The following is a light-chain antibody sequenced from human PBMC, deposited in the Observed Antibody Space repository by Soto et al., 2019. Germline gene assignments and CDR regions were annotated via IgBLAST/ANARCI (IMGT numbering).Light chain of an antibody. J-gene: IGKJ1*01. V-gene: IGKV1-5*01. CDR3: QQYNNFWT. CDR2: DVS. CDR1: QSVSGW. Sequence: DIQMTQSPSALSASVGDRVTITCRASQSVSGWLAWYQQKPGKAPRPLIYDVSYLERGVTSRFSGSGSGTDFTLTISDLQPDDLGTYYCQQYNNFWTFGPGTKVEI.